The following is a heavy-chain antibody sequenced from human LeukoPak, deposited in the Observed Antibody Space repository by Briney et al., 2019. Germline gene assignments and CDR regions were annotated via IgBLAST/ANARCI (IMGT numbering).Heavy chain of an antibody. CDR3: ARDVGGWVGEN. CDR2: INSDGSST. D-gene: IGHD3-10*01. V-gene: IGHV3-74*01. J-gene: IGHJ4*02. CDR1: GFTFRSYC. Sequence: PAGSLRLSCAASGFTFRSYCMHWVRQAPGKGLVWVSRINSDGSSTNYADSVKGRISISRDNAKNTWYLQMNSLRAEDTAVYYCARDVGGWVGENWGQGTLVTVSS.